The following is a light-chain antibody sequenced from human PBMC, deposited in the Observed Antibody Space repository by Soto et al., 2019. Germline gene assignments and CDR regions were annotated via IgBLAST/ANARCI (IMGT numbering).Light chain of an antibody. J-gene: IGKJ2*01. V-gene: IGKV1-5*03. CDR1: QSISSW. CDR2: QAS. Sequence: DIQMTQSPSTLSASVGDRVTITCRASQSISSWLAWYQQKPGKAPKLLIFQASSLESWVPSRFSGSGSGTEFTLTISSLLPDDFATYYCQQYNSYSPYTFGQGTKLEIK. CDR3: QQYNSYSPYT.